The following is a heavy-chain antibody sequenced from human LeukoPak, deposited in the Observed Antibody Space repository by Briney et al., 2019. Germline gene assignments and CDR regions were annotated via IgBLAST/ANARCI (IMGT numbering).Heavy chain of an antibody. Sequence: PSETLSLTCTVSGGSISSGGYYWSWIRQPPGKGLEWIGYIYHSGSTYYNPSLKSRVTISVDRSKNQFSLKLSSVTAADTAVYYCARSELERPFLFDYWGQGTLVTVSS. CDR3: ARSELERPFLFDY. J-gene: IGHJ4*02. V-gene: IGHV4-30-2*01. CDR1: GGSISSGGYY. CDR2: IYHSGST. D-gene: IGHD1-1*01.